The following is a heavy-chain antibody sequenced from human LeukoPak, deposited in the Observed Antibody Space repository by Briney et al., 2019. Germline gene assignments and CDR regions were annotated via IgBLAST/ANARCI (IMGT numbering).Heavy chain of an antibody. CDR3: ARDNKYCSGNSCYRGGLD. Sequence: GGSLRLSCAASGFTLNTYWMSWVRQAPGKGLEYVANIKQDGSEDYYVDSVQGRFTISRDDAKNSLHLQMRSLRAEDTAVYYCARDNKYCSGNSCYRGGLDWGQGTLVTVSS. CDR1: GFTLNTYW. J-gene: IGHJ4*02. V-gene: IGHV3-7*01. CDR2: IKQDGSED. D-gene: IGHD2-2*02.